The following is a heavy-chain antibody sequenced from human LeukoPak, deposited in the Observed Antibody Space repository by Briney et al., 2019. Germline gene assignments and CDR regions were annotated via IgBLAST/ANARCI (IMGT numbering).Heavy chain of an antibody. J-gene: IGHJ4*02. CDR3: TSRYSYGYGEDY. V-gene: IGHV1-8*01. Sequence: ASVKVSCRASGYTFTSYDINWVRQATGQGLEWMGWMNPSNGNSDYIAKFQGRLTMTRDTSISTAYMELSNLRSDHTAVYYCTSRYSYGYGEDYWGQGTLVTVSS. D-gene: IGHD5-18*01. CDR1: GYTFTSYD. CDR2: MNPSNGNS.